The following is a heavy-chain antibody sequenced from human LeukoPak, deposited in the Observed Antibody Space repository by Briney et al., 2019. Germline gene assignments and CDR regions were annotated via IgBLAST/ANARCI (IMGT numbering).Heavy chain of an antibody. Sequence: SETLSLTCAVYGGSFSGYYWSWIRQPPGKGLEWIGEINHSGSTNYNPSLKSRVTISVDTSKNQFSLKLSSVTAADTAVYYCAREGAYYGSGSLFDYWGQGTLVTVSS. D-gene: IGHD3-10*01. V-gene: IGHV4-34*01. CDR1: GGSFSGYY. J-gene: IGHJ4*02. CDR2: INHSGST. CDR3: AREGAYYGSGSLFDY.